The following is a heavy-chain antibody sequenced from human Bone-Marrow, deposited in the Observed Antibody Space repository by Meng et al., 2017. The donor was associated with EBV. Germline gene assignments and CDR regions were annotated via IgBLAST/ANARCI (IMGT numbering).Heavy chain of an antibody. Sequence: QVQLVESGGGVGQPGRSLRLSCAAFGFIFRGYGFHWVRQATGKGPEWVAIIPSDASHNNYYADSVKGRFTISRDNSKNTLYLQMNSLKIEDTAVYYCAKDLSGRFDPWGQGTLVTVSS. D-gene: IGHD1-14*01. J-gene: IGHJ5*02. CDR2: IPSDASHNN. CDR3: AKDLSGRFDP. V-gene: IGHV3-30*18. CDR1: GFIFRGYG.